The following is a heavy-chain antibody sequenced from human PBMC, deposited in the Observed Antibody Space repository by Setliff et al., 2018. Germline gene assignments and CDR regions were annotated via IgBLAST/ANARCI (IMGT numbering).Heavy chain of an antibody. D-gene: IGHD3-22*01. Sequence: GGSLRLSCAASGFSFSDYSMNWVRQAPGKGLEWVSSISSSSTYIFYADSVRGRFTVSRDNAKNSLYLQMNSLRAEDTAIYYCARVGRVGYYESFQYWGQGTLVTVSS. J-gene: IGHJ1*01. V-gene: IGHV3-21*01. CDR1: GFSFSDYS. CDR2: ISSSSTYI. CDR3: ARVGRVGYYESFQY.